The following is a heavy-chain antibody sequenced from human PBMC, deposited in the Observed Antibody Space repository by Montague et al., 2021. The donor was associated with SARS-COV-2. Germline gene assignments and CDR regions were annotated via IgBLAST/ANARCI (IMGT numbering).Heavy chain of an antibody. CDR2: FDHSGDT. CDR3: ARECRIELWQTNWYFGL. D-gene: IGHD3-16*01. J-gene: IGHJ2*01. CDR1: GGSISGHH. V-gene: IGHV4-59*11. Sequence: SETLSLTCSVSGGSISGHHWSWIRQPPGKGLEWICNFDHSGDTKYNPSLKSRAPISVDTSKNQFALRLHSVTAADTAVYYCARECRIELWQTNWYFGLWGRGTLVTVSS.